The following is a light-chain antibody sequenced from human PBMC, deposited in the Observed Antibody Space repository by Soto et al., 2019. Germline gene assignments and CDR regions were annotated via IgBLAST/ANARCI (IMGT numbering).Light chain of an antibody. Sequence: QSVLTQPPSASGTPGQRVTISCSGSSSNIGSNAVNWYQQLPGTAPKLLIYSTNQRPSGVPDRFSGSKSGTSASLAISGRQSEDESDYYCAAWDDSLNGLFGGGTKLTVL. CDR1: SSNIGSNA. V-gene: IGLV1-44*01. CDR2: STN. J-gene: IGLJ2*01. CDR3: AAWDDSLNGL.